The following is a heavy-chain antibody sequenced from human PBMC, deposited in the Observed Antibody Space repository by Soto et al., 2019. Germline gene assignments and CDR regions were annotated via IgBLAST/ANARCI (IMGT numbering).Heavy chain of an antibody. V-gene: IGHV4-39*01. J-gene: IGHJ5*02. CDR2: MSYSGST. CDR1: GGSLSKSSYY. CDR3: SRRATDALDP. Sequence: SETLSLTCTVSGGSLSKSSYYWVWIRQPPGKGLEWVGSMSYSGSTYYNPSLKSRVAISVDTSKNQLSLQVCSVTAADTAVHDCSRRATDALDPLRQGTRVTFAS.